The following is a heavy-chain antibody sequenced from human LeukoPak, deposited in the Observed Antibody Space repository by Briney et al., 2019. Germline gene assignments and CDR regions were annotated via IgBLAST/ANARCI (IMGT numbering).Heavy chain of an antibody. CDR2: ISAYNGNT. Sequence: ASVKVSCKASGYTFTSYVISWVRQAPGQGLEWMGWISAYNGNTNYAQKLQGRVTMTTDTSTSTAYMELRSLRSDDTAVYYCARVRCSGGSCYSAAHYYYYYYMDVWGKGTTVTVSS. V-gene: IGHV1-18*01. J-gene: IGHJ6*03. CDR1: GYTFTSYV. D-gene: IGHD2-15*01. CDR3: ARVRCSGGSCYSAAHYYYYYYMDV.